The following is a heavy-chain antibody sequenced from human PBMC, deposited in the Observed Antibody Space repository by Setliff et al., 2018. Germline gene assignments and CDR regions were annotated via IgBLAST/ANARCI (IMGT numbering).Heavy chain of an antibody. Sequence: PSETLSLTCAVSNHSISSDYYWGWVRQSPVKGLEWIGNVYHSGKTYYNPSLKSRVTISVDTSKNHFSLRLTSVTAADTAIYFCARTLSGYLSYFDSWGQGTLVTVSS. V-gene: IGHV4-38-2*01. CDR2: VYHSGKT. CDR3: ARTLSGYLSYFDS. CDR1: NHSISSDYY. J-gene: IGHJ4*02. D-gene: IGHD5-12*01.